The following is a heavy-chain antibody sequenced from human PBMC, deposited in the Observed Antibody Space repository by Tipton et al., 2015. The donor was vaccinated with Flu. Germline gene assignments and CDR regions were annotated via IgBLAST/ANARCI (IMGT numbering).Heavy chain of an antibody. CDR3: ARGKGYGDYNDAFDV. V-gene: IGHV3-74*01. D-gene: IGHD4-17*01. CDR2: INSDATNT. Sequence: SLRLSCAASGFTFSNYWMHWVRQAPGKGLVWVSRINSDATNTTYADSAKGRFTISRDNTKNTLYLQVNSLRAEDTAVYYCARGKGYGDYNDAFDVWGQGTMVTVSS. CDR1: GFTFSNYW. J-gene: IGHJ3*01.